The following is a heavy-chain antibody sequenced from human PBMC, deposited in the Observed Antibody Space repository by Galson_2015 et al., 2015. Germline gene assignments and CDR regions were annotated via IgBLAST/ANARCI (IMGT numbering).Heavy chain of an antibody. D-gene: IGHD1-26*01. Sequence: SLRLSCAASGFTFSGSAMHWVRQASEKGLEWVGRIRSKANSYATAYAASVKGRFTISRDDSKNTAYLQMNSLKTEDTAVYYCTRFSGSSPFGYWGQGTLVTVSS. CDR2: IRSKANSYAT. J-gene: IGHJ4*02. V-gene: IGHV3-73*01. CDR3: TRFSGSSPFGY. CDR1: GFTFSGSA.